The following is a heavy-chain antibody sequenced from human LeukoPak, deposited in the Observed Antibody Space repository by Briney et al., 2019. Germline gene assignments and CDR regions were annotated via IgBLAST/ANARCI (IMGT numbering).Heavy chain of an antibody. CDR1: GGSISSYY. CDR2: IYYSGST. V-gene: IGHV4-59*01. Sequence: PSETLSLTCTVSGGSISSYYWSWIRQPPGKGLEWIGYIYYSGSTNYNPSLKSRVTISVDTSKNQFSLKLSSVTAADTAVYYCASHPDILTGYYYFDHWGQGTLVTVSS. J-gene: IGHJ4*02. D-gene: IGHD3-9*01. CDR3: ASHPDILTGYYYFDH.